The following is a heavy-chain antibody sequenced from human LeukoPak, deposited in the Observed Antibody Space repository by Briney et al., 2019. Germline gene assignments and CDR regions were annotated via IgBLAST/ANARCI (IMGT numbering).Heavy chain of an antibody. Sequence: GASVKVPCKASGYTFTSYYMHWVRQAPGQGLEWMGIINPSGGSTSYAQKFQGRVTMTRDTSTSTVYMELSSLRSEDTAVYYCARASSLYYDSSGYFDAFDIWGQGTMVTVSS. CDR3: ARASSLYYDSSGYFDAFDI. J-gene: IGHJ3*02. V-gene: IGHV1-46*01. CDR2: INPSGGST. CDR1: GYTFTSYY. D-gene: IGHD3-22*01.